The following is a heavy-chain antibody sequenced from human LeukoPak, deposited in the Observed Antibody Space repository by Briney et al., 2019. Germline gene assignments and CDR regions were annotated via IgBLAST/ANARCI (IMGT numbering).Heavy chain of an antibody. D-gene: IGHD4-17*01. CDR2: TNYSGTA. V-gene: IGHV4-31*03. Sequence: SQTLSPTCSVSGGSITRSGYSYWTWIRQHQGKGLVWIGFTNYSGTAHYEMSLKSRVSISVDTSKSQCSLRLNSVTAADTAVYYCARGDDDYGNLDIWGQGTMVTVSS. J-gene: IGHJ3*02. CDR3: ARGDDDYGNLDI. CDR1: GGSITRSGYSY.